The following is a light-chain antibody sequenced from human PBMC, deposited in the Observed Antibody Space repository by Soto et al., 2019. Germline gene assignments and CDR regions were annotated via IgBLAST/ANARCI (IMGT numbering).Light chain of an antibody. CDR3: QQFDSSGT. V-gene: IGKV3-20*01. J-gene: IGKJ1*01. CDR2: GPS. Sequence: IGMPQSPATLSVSQGERATLSCRASQSVSSYLAWYQLKPGQAPRLLLYGPSSRATGIPDRFSGSGSGTDFTLTISRLEPEDFAVYYCQQFDSSGTFGQGTKVDNK. CDR1: QSVSSY.